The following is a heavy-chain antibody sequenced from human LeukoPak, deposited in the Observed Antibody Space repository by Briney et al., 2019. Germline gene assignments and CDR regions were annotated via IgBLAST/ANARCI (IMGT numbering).Heavy chain of an antibody. Sequence: SVKVSCKASGGTISSYAISWVRQAPGQGLEWMGRIIPILGIANYAQKFQGRVTITADKSTSTAYMELSSLRSEDTAVYYCAREGDSSGLNWFDPWGQGTLVTVSS. CDR3: AREGDSSGLNWFDP. D-gene: IGHD3-22*01. J-gene: IGHJ5*02. CDR1: GGTISSYA. V-gene: IGHV1-69*04. CDR2: IIPILGIA.